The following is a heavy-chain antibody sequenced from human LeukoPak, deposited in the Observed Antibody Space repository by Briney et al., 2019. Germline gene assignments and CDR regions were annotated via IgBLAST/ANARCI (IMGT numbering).Heavy chain of an antibody. CDR1: GGSISSSSYY. J-gene: IGHJ6*02. D-gene: IGHD2-2*01. CDR3: ASSDCSSTSCLPYYYYYGMDV. CDR2: IYYSGST. Sequence: SETLSLTCTVSGGSISSSSYYWGWIRRPPGKGLEWIGSIYYSGSTYYNPSLKSRVTISVDTSKNQFSLKLSSVTAADTAVYYCASSDCSSTSCLPYYYYYGMDVWGQGTTVTVSS. V-gene: IGHV4-39*01.